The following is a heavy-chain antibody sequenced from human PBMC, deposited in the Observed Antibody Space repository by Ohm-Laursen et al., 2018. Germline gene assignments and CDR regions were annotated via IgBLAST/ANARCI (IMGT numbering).Heavy chain of an antibody. D-gene: IGHD6-19*01. Sequence: SLRLSCSASGFIFSSYEMNWVRQAPGKGLEWVSHISSSATSIFYAGSVKGRFTISRDNAKNSLYLQMNSLRAEDTAVYYCARSSSASGWYDGGFDSWGQGTLVTVSS. CDR1: GFIFSSYE. J-gene: IGHJ4*02. CDR2: ISSSATSI. V-gene: IGHV3-48*03. CDR3: ARSSSASGWYDGGFDS.